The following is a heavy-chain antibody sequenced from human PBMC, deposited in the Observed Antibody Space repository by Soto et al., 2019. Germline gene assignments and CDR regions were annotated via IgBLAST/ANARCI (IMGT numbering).Heavy chain of an antibody. J-gene: IGHJ6*03. CDR2: TYYRSRWYN. V-gene: IGHV6-1*01. D-gene: IGHD1-7*01. CDR3: AGTTSLQWYYMVV. Sequence: SQTLSLTCAISGDSVPSNSAAWNWIRQSPSRGLEWLGRTYYRSRWYNDYAVSVKSRITVNPDTSKNQFSLHLNSVTPEDTAVYYFAGTTSLQWYYMVVWDKGTTVTVSS. CDR1: GDSVPSNSAA.